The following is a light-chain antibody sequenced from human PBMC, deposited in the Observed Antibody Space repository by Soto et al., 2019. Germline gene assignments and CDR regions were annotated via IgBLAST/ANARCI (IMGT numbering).Light chain of an antibody. V-gene: IGKV3-15*01. Sequence: EIVVTQSPATLSVSPGERATLFCRASQGINNNLAWYQQRPGQAPRLLIYGASTRAPGIPARFSGSGSGTDFTLTISSLQSEDFEVYHCQHYNNLPLSFGGGSKVEI. CDR1: QGINNN. J-gene: IGKJ4*01. CDR3: QHYNNLPLS. CDR2: GAS.